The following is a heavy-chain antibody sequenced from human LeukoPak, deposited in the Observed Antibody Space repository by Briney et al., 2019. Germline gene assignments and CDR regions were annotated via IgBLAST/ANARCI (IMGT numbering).Heavy chain of an antibody. J-gene: IGHJ4*02. CDR1: GFTFSSYW. V-gene: IGHV3-7*01. D-gene: IGHD5-12*01. Sequence: PGGSLRLSCAASGFTFSSYWMNWVRQAPGKGLEWVANIKQDGSEKYYVDSVKGRFTISRDNAKNSLYLQMNSLRGEDTAVYYCTTNLDTVAEGFDYWGQGTLVTVSS. CDR3: TTNLDTVAEGFDY. CDR2: IKQDGSEK.